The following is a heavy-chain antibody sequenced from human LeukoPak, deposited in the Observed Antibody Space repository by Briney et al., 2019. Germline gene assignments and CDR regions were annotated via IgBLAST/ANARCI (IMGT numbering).Heavy chain of an antibody. V-gene: IGHV1-2*02. Sequence: ASVKVSCKASGGTFSSYAISWVRQAPGQGLEWMGGIIPNSGGTNYAQKFQGRVTMTRDTSISTAYMELSRLRSDDTAVYYCARRAYYYDSSGYYANYYFDYWGQGTLVTVSS. CDR1: GGTFSSYA. CDR2: IIPNSGGT. J-gene: IGHJ4*02. D-gene: IGHD3-22*01. CDR3: ARRAYYYDSSGYYANYYFDY.